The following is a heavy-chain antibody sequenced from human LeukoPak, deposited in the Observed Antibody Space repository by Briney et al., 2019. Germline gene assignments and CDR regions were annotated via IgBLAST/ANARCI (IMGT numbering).Heavy chain of an antibody. Sequence: GASVKVSCKASGYTFTGYYMHWVRQAPGQGLEWMGWINPNSGGTNYAQKFQGRVTMTRDTSISTAYMELSRLRSDDTAVYYCARDTATTRGPWVYFDYWGPGTLVTVSS. CDR2: INPNSGGT. J-gene: IGHJ4*02. CDR1: GYTFTGYY. V-gene: IGHV1-2*02. CDR3: ARDTATTRGPWVYFDY. D-gene: IGHD5-18*01.